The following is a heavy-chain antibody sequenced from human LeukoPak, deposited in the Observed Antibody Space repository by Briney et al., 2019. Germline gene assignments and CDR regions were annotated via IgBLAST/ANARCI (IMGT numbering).Heavy chain of an antibody. Sequence: PGGSLRLSCAASGFTFSSYAMSWVRQAPGKGLEWVSAISGSGGSTYYADSVKGRFTISRDNSKNTLYLQMNSLRAEDTAVYYCAKVFLFDAVVPGGDWFDPWGQGTLVTVSS. D-gene: IGHD2-2*01. CDR1: GFTFSSYA. CDR3: AKVFLFDAVVPGGDWFDP. J-gene: IGHJ5*02. V-gene: IGHV3-23*01. CDR2: ISGSGGST.